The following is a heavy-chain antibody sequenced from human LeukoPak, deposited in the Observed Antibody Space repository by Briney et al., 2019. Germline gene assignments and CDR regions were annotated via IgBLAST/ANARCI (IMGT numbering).Heavy chain of an antibody. CDR3: ARLLANHGSYYYDSSGYKYYFDY. CDR1: GGSFSGYY. V-gene: IGHV4-31*11. Sequence: SETLCLTCAVYGGSFSGYYWSWIRQHPGKGLEWIGYIYYSGSTYYNPSLKSRLMISVDTSKNQFSLRLTSVTAADTAVYYCARLLANHGSYYYDSSGYKYYFDYWGQGTLVTVSS. CDR2: IYYSGST. D-gene: IGHD3-22*01. J-gene: IGHJ4*02.